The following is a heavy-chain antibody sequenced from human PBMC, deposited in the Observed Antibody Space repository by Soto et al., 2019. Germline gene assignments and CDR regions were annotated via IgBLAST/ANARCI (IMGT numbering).Heavy chain of an antibody. CDR2: MNPNSGNT. Sequence: ASVKVSCKASGYTFTSYDINWARQATGQGLEWMGWMNPNSGNTGYAQKFQGRVTMTRNTSISTAYMELSSLRSEDTAVYYCARGWGSSNFFDIWGQGTMVTVSS. CDR1: GYTFTSYD. D-gene: IGHD6-6*01. V-gene: IGHV1-8*01. CDR3: ARGWGSSNFFDI. J-gene: IGHJ3*02.